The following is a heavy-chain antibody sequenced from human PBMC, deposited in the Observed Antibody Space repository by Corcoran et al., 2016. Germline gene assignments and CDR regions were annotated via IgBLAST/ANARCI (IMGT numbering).Heavy chain of an antibody. J-gene: IGHJ4*02. CDR3: AKDLGDYYDSSGYPDY. CDR2: ISYDGSNK. V-gene: IGHV3-30*18. D-gene: IGHD3-22*01. CDR1: GFTFSSYG. Sequence: QVQLVESGGGVVQPGRSLRLSCAASGFTFSSYGMPWVRQAPGKGLEWVAVISYDGSNKYYADSVKGRFTISRDNSKNTLYLQMNSLRAEDTAVYYCAKDLGDYYDSSGYPDYWGQGTLVTVSS.